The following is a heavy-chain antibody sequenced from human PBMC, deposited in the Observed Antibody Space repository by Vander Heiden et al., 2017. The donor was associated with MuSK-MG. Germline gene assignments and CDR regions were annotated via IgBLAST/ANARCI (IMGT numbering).Heavy chain of an antibody. CDR1: GLTFSSYG. V-gene: IGHV3-30*02. J-gene: IGHJ4*02. D-gene: IGHD5-18*01. Sequence: QVQLVESGGGVVQPGGSRRLSCPASGLTFSSYGMHWVRQAPGKGLEWVAFIRYHGRKKDEADSVKGRFTISRDNSKNTLYLKMNRLRAEDTAVYDCAKLDKATYDYWGQGTLVTVSS. CDR3: AKLDKATYDY. CDR2: IRYHGRKK.